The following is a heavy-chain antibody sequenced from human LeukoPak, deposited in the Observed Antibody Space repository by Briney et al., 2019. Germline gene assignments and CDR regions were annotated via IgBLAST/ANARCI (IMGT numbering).Heavy chain of an antibody. V-gene: IGHV4-59*08. D-gene: IGHD1-26*01. CDR3: ATRIGGGNYPESTFDI. J-gene: IGHJ3*02. CDR1: GGSIGRYY. Sequence: SETLSLTCTVSGGSIGRYYWSWIRQSQGKGLEWIGYTYNTESTNYNPSLLSRVTISVDTSRNQFSLKLTSVTAADTAVYYCATRIGGGNYPESTFDIWGQGAMVIVSS. CDR2: TYNTEST.